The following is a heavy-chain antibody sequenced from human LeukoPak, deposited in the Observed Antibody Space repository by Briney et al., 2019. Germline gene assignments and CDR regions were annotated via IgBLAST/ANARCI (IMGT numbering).Heavy chain of an antibody. CDR2: IYYSGHT. CDR1: GDSIRSSEYY. D-gene: IGHD1-1*01. J-gene: IGHJ5*02. V-gene: IGHV4-39*02. Sequence: SETLSLTCTVSGDSIRSSEYYWGWIRQPPGKGLEWIGNIYYSGHTYYNPSLKSRVTISVDTSNNQFSLKLTSVTAADTAVYYCAREVTTPKNWFDPWGQGTLVTVSS. CDR3: AREVTTPKNWFDP.